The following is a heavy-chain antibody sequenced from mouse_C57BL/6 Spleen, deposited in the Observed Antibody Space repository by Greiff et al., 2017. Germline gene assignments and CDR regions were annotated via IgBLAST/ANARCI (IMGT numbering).Heavy chain of an antibody. CDR3: TTWYYGSSYDFDY. CDR1: GFNIKDYY. Sequence: EVQLQQSGAELVRPGASVKLSCTASGFNIKDYYMHWVKQRPEQGLEWIGRIDPEDGDTEYAPKFQGKATLTADTSSNTAYLQLSSLTSEDTAVYYCTTWYYGSSYDFDYWGQGTTLTVSS. J-gene: IGHJ2*01. CDR2: IDPEDGDT. V-gene: IGHV14-1*01. D-gene: IGHD1-1*01.